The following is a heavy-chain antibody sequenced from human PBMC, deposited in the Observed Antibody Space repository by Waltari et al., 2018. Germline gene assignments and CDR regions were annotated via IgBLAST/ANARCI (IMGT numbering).Heavy chain of an antibody. V-gene: IGHV3-7*01. CDR2: IKQDGSEK. CDR3: AREGTYDFDY. D-gene: IGHD3-16*01. CDR1: GFTLGSFS. J-gene: IGHJ4*02. Sequence: EVQLVESGGGLVQPGGSLRLSCAASGFTLGSFSRNWVRQAPGKGLEWVANIKQDGSEKYYVDSVKGRFTISRDNAKNSLYLQMNSLRGEDTAVYYCAREGTYDFDYWGQGTLVTVSS.